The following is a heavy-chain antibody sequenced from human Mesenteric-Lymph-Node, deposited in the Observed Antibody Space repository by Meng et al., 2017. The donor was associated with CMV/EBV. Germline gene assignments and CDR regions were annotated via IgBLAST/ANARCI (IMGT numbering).Heavy chain of an antibody. J-gene: IGHJ6*02. CDR3: ARHPTYSNYVTYNYGMDV. CDR2: IYYSDST. CDR1: GGSISSSSYY. Sequence: SETLSLTCTVSGGSISSSSYYWVWLRHPPGKGLEWIGSIYYSDSTYYNPSLKSRVTISVDTSKHQFSLKLSSVTAAGTAVYYCARHPTYSNYVTYNYGMDVWGQGTTVTVSS. V-gene: IGHV4-39*01. D-gene: IGHD4-11*01.